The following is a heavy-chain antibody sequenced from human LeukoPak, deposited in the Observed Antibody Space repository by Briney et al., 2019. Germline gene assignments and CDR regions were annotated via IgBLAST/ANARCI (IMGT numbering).Heavy chain of an antibody. CDR2: IIPIFGTA. D-gene: IGHD3-10*01. CDR1: GGTFSSYA. J-gene: IGHJ4*02. Sequence: SVKVSCKASGGTFSSYAISWMRQAPGQGLEWMGGIIPIFGTANYAQKFQGRVTITADESTSTAYMELSSLRSEDTAVYYCAREIGETYYYGSGSYLGYWGQGTLVTVSS. V-gene: IGHV1-69*13. CDR3: AREIGETYYYGSGSYLGY.